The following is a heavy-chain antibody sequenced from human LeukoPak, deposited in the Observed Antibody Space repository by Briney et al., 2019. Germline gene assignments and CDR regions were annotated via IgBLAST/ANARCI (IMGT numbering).Heavy chain of an antibody. CDR3: ARQITYYDILTGYRYYFDY. CDR1: GGSFSGYY. Sequence: SETLSLTCAVYGGSFSGYYWSWIRQPPGKGLEWIGEINHSGSTNYNPSLKSRVTISVDTSKNQFSLKLSSVTAADTAVYYCARQITYYDILTGYRYYFDYWGQGTLVTVSS. J-gene: IGHJ4*02. D-gene: IGHD3-9*01. V-gene: IGHV4-34*01. CDR2: INHSGST.